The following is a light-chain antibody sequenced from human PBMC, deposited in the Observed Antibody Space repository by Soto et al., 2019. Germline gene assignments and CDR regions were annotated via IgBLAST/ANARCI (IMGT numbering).Light chain of an antibody. CDR1: SSDIGAYNY. J-gene: IGLJ2*01. Sequence: QCALTQPASVSGSPGQRVTISCTGTSSDIGAYNYVSWYQHHPGKAPKLMIFEINNRASGVSNRLSGSRSGNTASLTISGLQTEDEADYYCSSYTRSNTLDLGGGTTLTLL. CDR2: EIN. V-gene: IGLV2-14*01. CDR3: SSYTRSNTLD.